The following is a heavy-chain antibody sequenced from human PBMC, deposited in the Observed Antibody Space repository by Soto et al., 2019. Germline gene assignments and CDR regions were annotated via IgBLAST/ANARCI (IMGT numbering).Heavy chain of an antibody. D-gene: IGHD3-3*01. J-gene: IGHJ4*02. CDR2: IDTSSTKI. V-gene: IGHV3-11*01. CDR1: GYTFSDYY. Sequence: QVQLVESGGDLVKRGGSLRLSCAASGYTFSDYYMRWIRQAPGKGLEWISYIDTSSTKIYYADSVKGRFTISRDNAKNTLNPGMNSLRDEDTAVYYCAINYDMWSGYLSPVDYWGQGTLVTVSS. CDR3: AINYDMWSGYLSPVDY.